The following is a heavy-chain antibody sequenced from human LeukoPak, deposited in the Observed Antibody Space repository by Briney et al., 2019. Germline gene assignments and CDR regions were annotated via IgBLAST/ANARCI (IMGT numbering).Heavy chain of an antibody. Sequence: GGSLRLSCAASGFTFDDYAMHWVRQAPGKGLEWVSYISSSSSTIYYADSVKGRFTISRDNAKNSLYLQMNSLRAEDTAVYYCARTHYFDYRGQGTLVTVSS. CDR1: GFTFDDYA. J-gene: IGHJ4*02. CDR2: ISSSSSTI. V-gene: IGHV3-48*01. CDR3: ARTHYFDY.